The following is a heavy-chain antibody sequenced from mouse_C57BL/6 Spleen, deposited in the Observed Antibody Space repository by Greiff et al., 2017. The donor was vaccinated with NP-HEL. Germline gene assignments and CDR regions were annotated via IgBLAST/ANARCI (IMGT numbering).Heavy chain of an antibody. V-gene: IGHV2-5*01. D-gene: IGHD2-4*01. CDR1: GFSLTSYG. Sequence: VHLVESGPGLVQPSQSLSITCTVSGFSLTSYGVHWVRQSPGKGLEWLGVIWRGGSTDYNAAFMSRLSITKDNSKSQVFFKMNSLQADDTAIYYCAKMRDYDVWYFDVWGTGTTVTVSS. J-gene: IGHJ1*03. CDR3: AKMRDYDVWYFDV. CDR2: IWRGGST.